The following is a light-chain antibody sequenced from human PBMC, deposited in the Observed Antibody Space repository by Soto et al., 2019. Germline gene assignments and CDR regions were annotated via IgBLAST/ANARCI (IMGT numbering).Light chain of an antibody. CDR2: AAS. CDR1: QGITNY. J-gene: IGKJ5*01. Sequence: DLQMTQSPSSLSASVGDRVTITCRASQGITNYVAWYQQKPGKSPKLLIYAASTLQSGVPSRFSGSGSGTDFTLTISSLQPEDVATYYCQKYHTAPITFGQGTRLEIK. CDR3: QKYHTAPIT. V-gene: IGKV1-27*01.